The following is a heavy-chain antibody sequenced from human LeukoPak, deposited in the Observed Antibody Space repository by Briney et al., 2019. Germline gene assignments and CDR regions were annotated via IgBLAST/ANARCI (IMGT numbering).Heavy chain of an antibody. V-gene: IGHV1-46*01. J-gene: IGHJ4*02. D-gene: IGHD6-25*01. CDR3: ARDRKRSSYYFDY. Sequence: ASVKVSCKAPGYTFTSYYMHWVRQAPGQGLEWMGITNPSGGGTSYAQKFQGRVTMTRDTSTSTVYMELSSLRSEDTAAYYCARDRKRSSYYFDYWGQGTLVTVSS. CDR2: TNPSGGGT. CDR1: GYTFTSYY.